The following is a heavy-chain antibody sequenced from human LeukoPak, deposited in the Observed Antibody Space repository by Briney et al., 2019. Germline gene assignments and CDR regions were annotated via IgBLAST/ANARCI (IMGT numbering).Heavy chain of an antibody. V-gene: IGHV3-64*01. J-gene: IGHJ3*02. Sequence: GGSLRLSCAASGFTFSSYAMHWVRQAPGKGLEYVSAISSNGGSTYYANSVKGRFTISRDNSKNTLYLQMGSLRAEDMAVYHCARDWADAFDIWGQGTMVTVSS. CDR2: ISSNGGST. CDR1: GFTFSSYA. D-gene: IGHD3-16*01. CDR3: ARDWADAFDI.